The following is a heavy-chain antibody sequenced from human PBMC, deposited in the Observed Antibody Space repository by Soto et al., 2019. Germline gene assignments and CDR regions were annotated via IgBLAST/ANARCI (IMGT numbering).Heavy chain of an antibody. CDR3: AREGRFGGYTRGLDY. J-gene: IGHJ4*02. CDR2: IYHSGST. V-gene: IGHV4-4*02. Sequence: SETLSLTCAVSSGSISSSNWWSWVRQPPGKGLEWIGEIYHSGSTNYNPSLKSRVTISVDKSKNQFSLKLSSVTAADTAVYYCAREGRFGGYTRGLDYWGQGTLVTVSS. D-gene: IGHD5-12*01. CDR1: SGSISSSNW.